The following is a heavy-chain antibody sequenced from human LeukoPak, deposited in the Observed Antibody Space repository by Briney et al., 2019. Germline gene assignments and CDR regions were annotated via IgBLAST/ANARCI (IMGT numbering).Heavy chain of an antibody. Sequence: GGSLRLSCAASGFTFSNYAMSWVRQAPGKGLEWVSRITGSGGSIYYGDSVKGRFTISRDNFKNTLYLQMNSLRAEDTAVYYCAREVAASYWGQGTLVTVSS. CDR1: GFTFSNYA. D-gene: IGHD2-15*01. J-gene: IGHJ4*02. CDR2: ITGSGGSI. V-gene: IGHV3-23*01. CDR3: AREVAASY.